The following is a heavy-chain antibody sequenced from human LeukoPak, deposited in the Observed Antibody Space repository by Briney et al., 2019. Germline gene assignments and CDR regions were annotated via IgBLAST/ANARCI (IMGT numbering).Heavy chain of an antibody. V-gene: IGHV4-39*02. CDR1: GGSISSSSYY. J-gene: IGHJ4*02. Sequence: PSETLSLTCIVSGGSISSSSYYWGWIRQPPGKGLEWIGSIYYSGSTYYNPSLKSRVTTSVDTSNNQFSLNLSSVTAADTAVYYCARARGTVTTRGSGKYYFDYWGQGTLVTVSS. CDR2: IYYSGST. D-gene: IGHD4-17*01. CDR3: ARARGTVTTRGSGKYYFDY.